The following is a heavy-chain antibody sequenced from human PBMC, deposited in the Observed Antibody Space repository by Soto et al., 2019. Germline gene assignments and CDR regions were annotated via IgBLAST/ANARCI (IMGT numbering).Heavy chain of an antibody. Sequence: QVQLQESGPGLVKSSQTLSLTCTVSGASISSGGFYWSWIRQHPGKGLEWIGYIYYRGSATYNPSLTVRLTITVDMSKNQVSLNLISVTAADTAVYYCARVSVTYADLNNWVDPWGQGTLVTVSS. CDR2: IYYRGSA. D-gene: IGHD3-10*01. CDR3: ARVSVTYADLNNWVDP. J-gene: IGHJ5*02. CDR1: GASISSGGFY. V-gene: IGHV4-31*03.